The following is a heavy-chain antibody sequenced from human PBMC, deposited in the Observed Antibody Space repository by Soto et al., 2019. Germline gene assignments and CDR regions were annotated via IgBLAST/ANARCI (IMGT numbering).Heavy chain of an antibody. Sequence: GASVKVSCKASGYTFTGYDINWVRQATGQGLEWMGWMNPNSGNTGYAQKFQGRVTMTRNTSISTAYMELSSLRSEDTAVYYCARVRQSPYYDFWSGYYKGYYYYGMDVWGQGTTVTVSS. CDR2: MNPNSGNT. CDR1: GYTFTGYD. V-gene: IGHV1-8*01. D-gene: IGHD3-3*01. CDR3: ARVRQSPYYDFWSGYYKGYYYYGMDV. J-gene: IGHJ6*02.